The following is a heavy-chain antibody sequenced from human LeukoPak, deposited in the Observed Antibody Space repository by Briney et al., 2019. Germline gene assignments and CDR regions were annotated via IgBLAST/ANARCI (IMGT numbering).Heavy chain of an antibody. V-gene: IGHV3-66*01. CDR3: ARWVVATMFDY. Sequence: GGSLRLSCAASGFTFSSYAMSWVRQAPGKGLEWVSVIYSDGSTYYADSVKGRFTISRDNSKNTLFLQMNSLRAEDTAVYYCARWVVATMFDYWGPGTLVTVSS. J-gene: IGHJ4*02. CDR2: IYSDGST. CDR1: GFTFSSYA. D-gene: IGHD5-12*01.